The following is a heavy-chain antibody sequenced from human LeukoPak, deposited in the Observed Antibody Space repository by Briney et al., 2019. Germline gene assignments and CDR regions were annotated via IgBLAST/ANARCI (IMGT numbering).Heavy chain of an antibody. CDR3: AKDTGAGYGSGSYHFDY. CDR1: GFTFSRYG. Sequence: GGSLRLSCAAPGFTFSRYGMHWVRQAPGKGLEWVAVISYDGSNKYYADSVKGRITLSRDNSKNTVFLQMNSLRTEDTAVYYCAKDTGAGYGSGSYHFDYWGQGTLVTVSS. D-gene: IGHD3-10*01. V-gene: IGHV3-30*18. J-gene: IGHJ4*02. CDR2: ISYDGSNK.